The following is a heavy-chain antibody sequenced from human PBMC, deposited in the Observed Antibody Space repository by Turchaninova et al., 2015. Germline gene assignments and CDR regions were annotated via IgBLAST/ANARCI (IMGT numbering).Heavy chain of an antibody. J-gene: IGHJ6*02. CDR1: GGSFSGYY. D-gene: IGHD6-13*01. CDR2: INHSGST. CDR3: AKAAAGSYYYYYYGMDV. Sequence: QVQLQQWGAGLLKPSETLSLTCAVYGGSFSGYYWSWIRQPPGKGLEWIGEINHSGSTNYNTSLKSRVTISVDTSKNQFSLKLSSVTAADTAVYYCAKAAAGSYYYYYYGMDVWGQGTTVTVSS. V-gene: IGHV4-34*01.